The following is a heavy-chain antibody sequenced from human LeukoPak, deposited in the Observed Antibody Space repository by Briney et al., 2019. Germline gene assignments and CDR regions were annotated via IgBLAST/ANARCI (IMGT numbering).Heavy chain of an antibody. CDR2: IWNDGTNK. V-gene: IGHV3-33*01. D-gene: IGHD2-2*01. CDR3: ARDYCSSTSCLFDY. J-gene: IGHJ4*02. Sequence: GGSLRLSCAASGFTFSSYGMHWVRQAPGKGLEWVAVIWNDGTNKYYADSVKGRFTISRDNSKNTLSLQMNSLKAEDTAVCYCARDYCSSTSCLFDYWGQGTLVTVSS. CDR1: GFTFSSYG.